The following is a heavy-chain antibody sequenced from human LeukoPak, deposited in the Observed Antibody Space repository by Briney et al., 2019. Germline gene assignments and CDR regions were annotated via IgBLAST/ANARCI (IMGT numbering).Heavy chain of an antibody. Sequence: PGGSLRLSCAASGFTFSTYATSWVRQAPGKGLEWVSAISGSGGSTYYADSVKGRFTISRDNSKNTLYLQMNSLRAEDTAVYYCAKYCSSTSCYGGIYYGMDVWGQGTTVTVSS. V-gene: IGHV3-23*01. CDR3: AKYCSSTSCYGGIYYGMDV. D-gene: IGHD2-2*01. CDR2: ISGSGGST. J-gene: IGHJ6*02. CDR1: GFTFSTYA.